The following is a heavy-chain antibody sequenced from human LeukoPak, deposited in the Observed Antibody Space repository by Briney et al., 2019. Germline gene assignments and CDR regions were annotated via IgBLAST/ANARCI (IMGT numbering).Heavy chain of an antibody. CDR3: ARGQWLEMATNGY. CDR2: IYTSGST. J-gene: IGHJ4*02. V-gene: IGHV4-61*02. Sequence: SETLSLICTVSGVSISSGSYYWSWIRQPAGKGLEWFGRIYTSGSTNYNPSLKSRVTITVDTSKNQFSLKLSSVTAADTAVYYFARGQWLEMATNGYWGQGTLVIVSS. CDR1: GVSISSGSYY. D-gene: IGHD5-24*01.